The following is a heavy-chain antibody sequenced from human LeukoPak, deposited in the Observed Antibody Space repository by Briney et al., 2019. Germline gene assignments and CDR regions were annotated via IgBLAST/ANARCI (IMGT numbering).Heavy chain of an antibody. J-gene: IGHJ4*02. CDR1: GFTFSDYW. D-gene: IGHD3-10*01. CDR2: IQPDGSEK. V-gene: IGHV3-7*04. Sequence: GGSLRLSCAASGFTFSDYWMNWVRQTPGKGLEWVANIQPDGSEKYYVDSVKGRFTISRDNAKNSLYLQMNSLRAEDTAVYYCATDHPVLLWFGEFSQTFDYWGQGTLVTVSS. CDR3: ATDHPVLLWFGEFSQTFDY.